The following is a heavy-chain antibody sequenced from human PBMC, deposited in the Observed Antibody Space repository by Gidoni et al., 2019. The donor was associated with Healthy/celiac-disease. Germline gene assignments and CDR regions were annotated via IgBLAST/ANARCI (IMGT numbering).Heavy chain of an antibody. D-gene: IGHD3-10*01. CDR2: ISYDGSNK. V-gene: IGHV3-30*18. CDR1: GFPFSSYG. CDR3: AKGSPMVRTYFDY. Sequence: QVQLVESGGGVVQPGRSLRLSCAASGFPFSSYGMHWVRQAPGKGLEWVAVISYDGSNKYYADSVKGRFTISRDNSKNTLYLQMNSLRAEDTAVYYCAKGSPMVRTYFDYWGQGTLVTVSS. J-gene: IGHJ4*02.